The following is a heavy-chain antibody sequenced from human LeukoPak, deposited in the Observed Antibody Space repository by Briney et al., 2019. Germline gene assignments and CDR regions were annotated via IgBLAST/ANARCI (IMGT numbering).Heavy chain of an antibody. CDR1: GGSISSSFYY. CDR3: ATLLTGDGNYYGMDV. Sequence: SETLSLTCTVSGGSISSSFYYWSWIRQPPGKGLEWIGYIYYSGSTNYNPSLKSRVTISVDTSKNQFSLKLSSVTAADTAVYYCATLLTGDGNYYGMDVWGQGTTVTVSS. V-gene: IGHV4-61*01. J-gene: IGHJ6*02. D-gene: IGHD7-27*01. CDR2: IYYSGST.